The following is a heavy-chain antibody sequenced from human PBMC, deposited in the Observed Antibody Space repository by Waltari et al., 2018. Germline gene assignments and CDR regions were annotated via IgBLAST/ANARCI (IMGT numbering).Heavy chain of an antibody. CDR1: GFSVSDNY. D-gene: IGHD1-1*01. J-gene: IGHJ3*02. V-gene: IGHV3-53*01. CDR3: ASTLHLDGWLDGFDI. CDR2: IDRYGNT. Sequence: EEQLVESGGGVIQIGGSLRLSCEGSGFSVSDNYMNWVRQGPGKGLEWVSTIDRYGNTYYADSVKGRFATSRGSSRDTVYFEMNSLRPDDTAVYYCASTLHLDGWLDGFDIWGQGTVVTVSS.